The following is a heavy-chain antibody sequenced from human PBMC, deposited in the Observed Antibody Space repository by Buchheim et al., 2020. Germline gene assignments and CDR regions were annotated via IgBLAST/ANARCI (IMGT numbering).Heavy chain of an antibody. J-gene: IGHJ4*02. CDR3: AKGITFGGVIVWWIGLIFDY. V-gene: IGHV3-23*01. Sequence: EVQLLESGGGLVQPGGSLRLSRAASGFTFSSYAMSWVRQAPGKGLEWVSAISGSGGSTYYADSVKGRFTISRDNSKNTLYLQMNSLRAEDTAVYYCAKGITFGGVIVWWIGLIFDYWGQGTL. D-gene: IGHD3-16*02. CDR1: GFTFSSYA. CDR2: ISGSGGST.